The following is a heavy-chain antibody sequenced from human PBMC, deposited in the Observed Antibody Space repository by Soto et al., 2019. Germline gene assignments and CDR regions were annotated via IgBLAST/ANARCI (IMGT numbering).Heavy chain of an antibody. Sequence: QVQLVQSGAEVKKPGASVKVSCKASGYTFTSYAMHWVRQAPGQRLEWMGWINAGNGNTKYSQKFQGRVTITRDTSASRAYMELSSLRSEDTAVYYCAREGIAAAGTFFDYWGQGTLVTVSS. CDR3: AREGIAAAGTFFDY. CDR2: INAGNGNT. V-gene: IGHV1-3*01. D-gene: IGHD6-13*01. J-gene: IGHJ4*02. CDR1: GYTFTSYA.